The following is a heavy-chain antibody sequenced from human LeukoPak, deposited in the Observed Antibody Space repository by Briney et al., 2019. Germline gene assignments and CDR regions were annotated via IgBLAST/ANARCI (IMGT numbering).Heavy chain of an antibody. J-gene: IGHJ4*02. CDR1: GASISGGTYY. CDR2: IYYTGST. CDR3: ARRGGSGRAFDY. V-gene: IGHV4-39*01. Sequence: SETLSLTCSVSGASISGGTYYWGWIRQPPGKGLEWIGSIYYTGSTYDNPSLKNRVTISVDTSKNQFSLKLSSVTAADTAVYYCARRGGSGRAFDYWGQGTLVTVSS. D-gene: IGHD1-26*01.